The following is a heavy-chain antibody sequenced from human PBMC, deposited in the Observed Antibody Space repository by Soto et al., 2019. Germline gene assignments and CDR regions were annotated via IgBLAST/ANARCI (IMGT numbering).Heavy chain of an antibody. CDR3: AKDYVLGYCSGGSCDWFDP. J-gene: IGHJ5*02. CDR2: ISGSGGST. Sequence: PGGSLRLSCAASGFTFSSYAMSWVRQAPGKGLEWVSAISGSGGSTYYADSVKGRFTISRDNSKNTLYLQMNSLGAEDTAVYYCAKDYVLGYCSGGSCDWFDPWGQGTLVTVSS. V-gene: IGHV3-23*01. D-gene: IGHD2-15*01. CDR1: GFTFSSYA.